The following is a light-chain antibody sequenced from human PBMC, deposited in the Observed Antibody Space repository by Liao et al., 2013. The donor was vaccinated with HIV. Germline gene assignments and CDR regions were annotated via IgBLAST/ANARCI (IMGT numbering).Light chain of an antibody. V-gene: IGLV3-25*02. CDR2: KDS. Sequence: SYELTQPPSVSVSPGQTARITCSGDALSIQYVYWYQQKPGQAPVLVIYKDSERPSGIPERFSGSNSGDTATLTISGTQAMDEADYYCQAWDNRNAVFGGGTKLTVL. CDR3: QAWDNRNAV. CDR1: ALSIQY. J-gene: IGLJ2*01.